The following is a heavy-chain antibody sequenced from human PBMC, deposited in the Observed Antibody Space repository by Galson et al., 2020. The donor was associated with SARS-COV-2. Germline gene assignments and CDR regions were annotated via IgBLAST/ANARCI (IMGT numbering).Heavy chain of an antibody. Sequence: SETLSLTCAVSGGSITGSNFRWRWIRQFPGKGLEWIGDISPSGTTKYNPSLRSRTIISLDTAKNQFFLKVTSVTAADTAVYFCARDNAFTIVLEGYYYMDVWGKGTTVVVSS. V-gene: IGHV4-31*11. CDR2: ISPSGTT. CDR1: GGSITGSNFR. J-gene: IGHJ6*03. CDR3: ARDNAFTIVLEGYYYMDV. D-gene: IGHD3-3*01.